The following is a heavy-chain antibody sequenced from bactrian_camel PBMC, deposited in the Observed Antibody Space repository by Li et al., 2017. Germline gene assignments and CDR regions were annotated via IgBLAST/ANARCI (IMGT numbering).Heavy chain of an antibody. CDR2: IYTGGGDA. J-gene: IGHJ4*01. D-gene: IGHD4*01. CDR1: PYTYTRTY. Sequence: QLVESGGGSVQAGGSLRLSCEASPYTYTRTYMCMAWFRQAPGNEREGVAAIYTGGGDAWYSDSVRGRFTISHVKTANTMSLNLQMSSLKPDDTAMYYCATKMFCGPDWHDRDQYNKWGQGTQVTVS. V-gene: IGHV3S28*01. CDR3: ATKMFCGPDWHDRDQYNK.